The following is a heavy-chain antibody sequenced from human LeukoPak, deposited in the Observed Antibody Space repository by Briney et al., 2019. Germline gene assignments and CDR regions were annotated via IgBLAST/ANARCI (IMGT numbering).Heavy chain of an antibody. Sequence: ASVKVSCKASGYTFTSYDINWVRQATGQGLEWMGWMNPNSGNTGYAQKFQGRVTMTRNTSISTAYMELSSLRSEDTAVYYCARWGPYSSSWYQWDYYYYYMDVWGKGTTVTASS. CDR3: ARWGPYSSSWYQWDYYYYYMDV. CDR1: GYTFTSYD. CDR2: MNPNSGNT. V-gene: IGHV1-8*01. D-gene: IGHD6-13*01. J-gene: IGHJ6*03.